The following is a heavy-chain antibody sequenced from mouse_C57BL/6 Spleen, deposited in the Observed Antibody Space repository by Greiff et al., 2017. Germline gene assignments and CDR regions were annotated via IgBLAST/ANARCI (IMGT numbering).Heavy chain of an antibody. J-gene: IGHJ4*01. Sequence: VQLQQSGPELVKPGASVKISCKASGYSFTDYNMNRVKQSNGKSLEWIGVINPNYGTTSYNQKFKGKATLTVDQSSSTAYMQLNSLTSEDSAVYYCAREDYSNYPYAMDYWGQGTSVTVSS. CDR2: INPNYGTT. CDR1: GYSFTDYN. CDR3: AREDYSNYPYAMDY. D-gene: IGHD2-5*01. V-gene: IGHV1-39*01.